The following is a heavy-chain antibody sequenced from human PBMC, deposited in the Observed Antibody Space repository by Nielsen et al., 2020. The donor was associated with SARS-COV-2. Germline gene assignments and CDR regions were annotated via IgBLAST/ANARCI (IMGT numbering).Heavy chain of an antibody. Sequence: ASVKVSCKASGYSFTSYEINWVRQATGQGLEWMGWMNPNSGNTGYAQKFQGRVTMTRSTSTSTAYMELHSLGSEDTAVYYCAGEALSSSTGFDYWGQGTLVTVSS. J-gene: IGHJ4*02. D-gene: IGHD2-2*01. CDR3: AGEALSSSTGFDY. V-gene: IGHV1-8*02. CDR1: GYSFTSYE. CDR2: MNPNSGNT.